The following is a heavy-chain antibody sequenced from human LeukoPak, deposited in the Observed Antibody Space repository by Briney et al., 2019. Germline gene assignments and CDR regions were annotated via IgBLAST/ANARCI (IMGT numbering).Heavy chain of an antibody. CDR2: ISSSGSTI. D-gene: IGHD7-27*01. CDR3: ARDSLGNYFDY. V-gene: IGHV3-11*01. CDR1: VFTFSDYY. Sequence: GGSLRLSCAASVFTFSDYYMSWIRQAPGKELEGVSYISSSGSTIYYEASVKGRFTISRDNAKNSLYLQMNSLRAEDTAVYYCARDSLGNYFDYWGQGTLVTVSS. J-gene: IGHJ4*02.